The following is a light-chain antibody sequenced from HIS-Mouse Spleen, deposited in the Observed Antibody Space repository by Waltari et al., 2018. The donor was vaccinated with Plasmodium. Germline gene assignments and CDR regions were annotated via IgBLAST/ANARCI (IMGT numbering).Light chain of an antibody. Sequence: QSALTQPRSVSGSPGQSVTISCTGTSSDVGGSNYVSWYQQHPGKAPKLMCNDVSKRPAGVPGRFAGSKSGNTASLTSSGLHAEDEADYYCCSYAGSYTDVFGTGTKVTVL. J-gene: IGLJ1*01. V-gene: IGLV2-11*01. CDR3: CSYAGSYTDV. CDR1: SSDVGGSNY. CDR2: DVS.